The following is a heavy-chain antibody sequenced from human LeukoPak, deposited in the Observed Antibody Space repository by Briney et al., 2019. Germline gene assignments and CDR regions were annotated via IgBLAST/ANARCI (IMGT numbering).Heavy chain of an antibody. CDR3: ARVPPYYYDSSGYSRWFDP. D-gene: IGHD3-22*01. CDR2: MNPNSGNT. CDR1: GYTFTSYD. V-gene: IGHV1-8*01. J-gene: IGHJ5*02. Sequence: ASVKVSCKASGYTFTSYDINWVRHATGQGLEWMGWMNPNSGNTGYAQKFQGRVTMTRNTSISTAYMELSSLRSEDTAVYYCARVPPYYYDSSGYSRWFDPWGQGTLVTVSS.